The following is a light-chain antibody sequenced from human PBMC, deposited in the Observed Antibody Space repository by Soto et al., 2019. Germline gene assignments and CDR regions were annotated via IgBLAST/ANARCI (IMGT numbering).Light chain of an antibody. CDR2: EVT. V-gene: IGLV2-8*01. Sequence: QSALTQPPSASGSPGQSVTISCTGTSSDVGSYNYVSWYQQHPGKAPKLMIYEVTKRPSGVPDRFSGSKSGNTASLTVSGLQAEDEADYYCTSYAGSNNFGIFGTGNKLTVL. CDR1: SSDVGSYNY. CDR3: TSYAGSNNFGI. J-gene: IGLJ1*01.